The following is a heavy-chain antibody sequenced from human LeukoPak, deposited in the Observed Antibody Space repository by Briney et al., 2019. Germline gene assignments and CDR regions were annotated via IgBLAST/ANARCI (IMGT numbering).Heavy chain of an antibody. CDR3: ARGLYNWNYSDY. J-gene: IGHJ4*02. V-gene: IGHV4-39*02. CDR1: GDSISSSTYY. D-gene: IGHD1-20*01. CDR2: IYYSGST. Sequence: KTSETLSLTCTVSGDSISSSTYYWAWIRQPPGKGLEWIGSIYYSGSTCFNPSLKSRVTISVDTSKNHFSLKLSSVTAADTAVYYCARGLYNWNYSDYWGQGTLLTVSS.